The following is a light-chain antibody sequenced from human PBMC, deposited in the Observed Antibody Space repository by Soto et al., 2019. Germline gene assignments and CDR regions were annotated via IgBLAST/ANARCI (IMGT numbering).Light chain of an antibody. J-gene: IGKJ3*01. V-gene: IGKV1-39*01. CDR1: QNIGSF. Sequence: DIQMTHSPSSLSASVGDRVTITGRASQNIGSFLNWYQQKPGKAPRLLIYAASSLQSGVPSRFSGSGSGTGFALTISSLQPEDFATYYCQQSHDDPGFGPGTKVD. CDR2: AAS. CDR3: QQSHDDPG.